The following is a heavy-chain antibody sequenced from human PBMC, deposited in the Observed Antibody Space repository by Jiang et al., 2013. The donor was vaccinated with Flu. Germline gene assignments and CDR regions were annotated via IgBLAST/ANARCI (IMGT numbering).Heavy chain of an antibody. CDR2: ISYDGSNK. J-gene: IGHJ4*02. CDR1: GFTFSSYA. D-gene: IGHD5-12*01. V-gene: IGHV3-30-3*01. CDR3: ARGGYSGYDLDYFDY. Sequence: VVQPGRSLRLSCAASGFTFSSYAMHWVRQAPGKGLEWVAVISYDGSNKYYADSVKGRFTISRDNSKNTLYLQMNSLRAEDTAVYYCARGGYSGYDLDYFDYWGQGTLVTVSS.